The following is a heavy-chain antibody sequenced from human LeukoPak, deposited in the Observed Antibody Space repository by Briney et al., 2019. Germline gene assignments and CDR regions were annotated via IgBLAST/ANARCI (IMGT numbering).Heavy chain of an antibody. CDR1: GGSISSGSYH. V-gene: IGHV4-61*02. J-gene: IGHJ4*02. CDR3: ARGVRGGSFLYF. D-gene: IGHD1-26*01. CDR2: IYTSGRT. Sequence: SETLSLTCTVSGGSISSGSYHWSWIRQPAGKGLEWIGRIYTSGRTNYNPSLKSRVTISVDTSKNQFFLKLNSVTAADTAVYYCARGVRGGSFLYFWGQGTLVTVSS.